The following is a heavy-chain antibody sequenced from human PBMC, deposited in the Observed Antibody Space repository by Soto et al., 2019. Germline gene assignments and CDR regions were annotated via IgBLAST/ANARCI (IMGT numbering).Heavy chain of an antibody. D-gene: IGHD6-13*01. CDR2: FSATDGST. CDR3: AKSMIAAAGTGAFVV. J-gene: IGHJ3*01. Sequence: PGGSLRLSCAASGFTFYNYALTWVRQTPGKGLEWVSSFSATDGSTQYADSVKGRFTISRDNPNSMLYLQMNILRAEDTALYFCAKSMIAAAGTGAFVVWGQGTMVTGSS. V-gene: IGHV3-23*01. CDR1: GFTFYNYA.